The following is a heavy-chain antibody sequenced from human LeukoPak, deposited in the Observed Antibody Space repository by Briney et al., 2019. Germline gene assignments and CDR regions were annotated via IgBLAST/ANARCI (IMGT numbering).Heavy chain of an antibody. D-gene: IGHD1-26*01. J-gene: IGHJ4*02. CDR1: GFTFSSYA. CDR3: AKSPYQRTGTLVGATTYFDY. V-gene: IGHV3-30*07. Sequence: GRSLRLSCAASGFTFSSYAMHWVRQAPGKGLEWVAVISYDGSNKYYADSVKGRFTISRDNSKNTLYLQMNSLRAEDTVVYYCAKSPYQRTGTLVGATTYFDYWGQGTLVTVSS. CDR2: ISYDGSNK.